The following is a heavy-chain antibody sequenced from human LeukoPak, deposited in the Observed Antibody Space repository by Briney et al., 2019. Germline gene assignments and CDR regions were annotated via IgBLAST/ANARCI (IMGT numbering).Heavy chain of an antibody. CDR2: ISGSGGST. CDR1: GFTFSSYA. D-gene: IGHD2-2*01. J-gene: IGHJ6*02. V-gene: IGHV3-23*01. Sequence: QAGGSLRLSCAASGFTFSSYAMSWVRQAPGKGLEWVSAISGSGGSTYYADSVKGRFTISRDNSKNTLYLQMNSLRAEDTAVYYCAKGLGYCSSTSCWRMIRYYYYGMDVWGQGTTVTVSS. CDR3: AKGLGYCSSTSCWRMIRYYYYGMDV.